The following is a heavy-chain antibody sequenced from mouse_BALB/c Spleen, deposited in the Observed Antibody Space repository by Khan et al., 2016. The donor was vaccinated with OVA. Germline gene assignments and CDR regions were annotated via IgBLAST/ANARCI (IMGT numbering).Heavy chain of an antibody. V-gene: IGHV5-17*02. J-gene: IGHJ1*01. CDR2: ISSGSSTI. CDR1: GFTFSSFG. D-gene: IGHD2-1*01. Sequence: EVQLQESGGGLVQPGGSRKLSCAASGFTFSSFGTHWVRQAPKKGLEWVAYISSGSSTIYYVDTVKGRFTISRDSPKNTLFLQMTSLRSEDTAMYYCARSGGNFHWYFDVWGAGTSVTVSS. CDR3: ARSGGNFHWYFDV.